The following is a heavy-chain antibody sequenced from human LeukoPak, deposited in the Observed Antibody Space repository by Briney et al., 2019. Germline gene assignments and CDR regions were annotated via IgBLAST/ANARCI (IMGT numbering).Heavy chain of an antibody. CDR1: GYSFTSHY. D-gene: IGHD3-3*01. V-gene: IGHV1-2*02. CDR3: ARDPLRARYDFWSGYLRKWLGAFDI. Sequence: VASVKVSCKASGYSFTSHYMHWVRQAPGQGLEWMGWINPNSGGTNYAQKFQGRVTMTRDTSISTAYMELSRLRSDDTAVYYCARDPLRARYDFWSGYLRKWLGAFDIWGQGTMVTVSS. J-gene: IGHJ3*02. CDR2: INPNSGGT.